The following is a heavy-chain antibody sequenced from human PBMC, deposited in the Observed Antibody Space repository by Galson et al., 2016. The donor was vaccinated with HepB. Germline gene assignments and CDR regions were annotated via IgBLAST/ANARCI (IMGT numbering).Heavy chain of an antibody. J-gene: IGHJ5*02. V-gene: IGHV3-43*02. CDR1: GFSFHDYY. CDR2: ISGDGTRT. D-gene: IGHD6-19*01. Sequence: SLRLSCAASGFSFHDYYMLWVRQAPGKGLEWVSLISGDGTRTYYVDSVKGRFTISRDTSKNSLYLPMTTLKTEDTAFYYCVMGSGWLGTSWGQGTLVTVSS. CDR3: VMGSGWLGTS.